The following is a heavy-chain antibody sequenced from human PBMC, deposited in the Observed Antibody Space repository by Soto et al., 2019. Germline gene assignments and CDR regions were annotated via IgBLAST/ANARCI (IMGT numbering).Heavy chain of an antibody. J-gene: IGHJ4*02. Sequence: GGSLRLSCAASGFTFSSYGMHWVRQAPGKGLEWVAVIWYDGSNKYYADSVKGRFTISRDNSKNTLYLQMNSLRAEDTAVYYCARAEQQLVLVFDYWGQGTLVTVSS. V-gene: IGHV3-33*01. CDR3: ARAEQQLVLVFDY. CDR1: GFTFSSYG. CDR2: IWYDGSNK. D-gene: IGHD6-13*01.